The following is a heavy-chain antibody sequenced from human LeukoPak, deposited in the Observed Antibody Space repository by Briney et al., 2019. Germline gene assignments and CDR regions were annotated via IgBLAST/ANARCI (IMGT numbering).Heavy chain of an antibody. CDR3: ARAAGYSSSWRYFQH. V-gene: IGHV1-2*02. D-gene: IGHD6-13*01. CDR2: INPNSGGT. CDR1: GYTFTGYY. J-gene: IGHJ1*01. Sequence: ASVKVSCKASGYTFTGYYMHWVRQAPGQGLEWMGWINPNSGGTNYAQKFQGRVTMTRDTSIGTAYMELSRLRSDDTAVYYCARAAGYSSSWRYFQHWGQGTLVTVSS.